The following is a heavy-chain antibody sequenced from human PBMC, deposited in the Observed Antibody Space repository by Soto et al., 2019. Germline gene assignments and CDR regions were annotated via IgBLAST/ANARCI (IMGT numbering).Heavy chain of an antibody. D-gene: IGHD4-17*01. Sequence: QVQLVESGGGVVQPGRSLRLSCAASGFTFSSYGMHWVRQAPGKGLEWVAVISYDGSNTYYADSVKGRFTISRDNSKNTLHLQMNSLGAEDTAVYYCAKEGGEDGDSYGGSYYYYYGMDVWGQGTTVTVSS. J-gene: IGHJ6*02. CDR3: AKEGGEDGDSYGGSYYYYYGMDV. CDR2: ISYDGSNT. V-gene: IGHV3-30*18. CDR1: GFTFSSYG.